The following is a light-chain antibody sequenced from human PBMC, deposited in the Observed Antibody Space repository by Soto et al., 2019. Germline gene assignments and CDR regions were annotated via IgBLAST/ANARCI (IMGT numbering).Light chain of an antibody. J-gene: IGKJ3*01. CDR1: QDIRKY. CDR2: DAS. CDR3: QQYDNLPFT. Sequence: DIQMTQSPSSLSASVGDRVTITCQARQDIRKYLNWYQQKPGKAPKLLIYDASNLETGVPSRFSGSGSGTDFSFTISSLQPEDIATYYCQQYDNLPFTFGPGTKVDIK. V-gene: IGKV1-33*01.